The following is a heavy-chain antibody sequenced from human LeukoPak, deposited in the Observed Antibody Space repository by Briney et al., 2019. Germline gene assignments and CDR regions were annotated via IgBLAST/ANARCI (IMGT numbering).Heavy chain of an antibody. CDR3: ARDLGDWYSSGFDD. CDR1: GFTFSSYW. CDR2: INSDGSST. D-gene: IGHD3-10*01. V-gene: IGHV3-74*01. Sequence: GGSLRLSCAASGFTFSSYWMHWVRQAPGKGLVWVSRINSDGSSTSYADSVKGRFTISRDNVKNSLYLHMNSLRVEDTGVYYCARDLGDWYSSGFDDWGQGSLVIVSS. J-gene: IGHJ4*02.